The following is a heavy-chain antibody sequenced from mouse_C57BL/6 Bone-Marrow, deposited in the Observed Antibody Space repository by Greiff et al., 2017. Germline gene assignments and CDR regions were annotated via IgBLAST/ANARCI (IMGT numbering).Heavy chain of an antibody. CDR1: GYTFTSYW. CDR3: ARFFYYYGSGFAY. J-gene: IGHJ3*01. V-gene: IGHV1-50*01. CDR2: IDPSDSYT. D-gene: IGHD1-1*01. Sequence: QVQLKQPGAELVKPGASVKLSCKASGYTFTSYWMQWVKQRPGQGLEWIGEIDPSDSYTNYNQKFKGKATLTVDTSSSTAYMQLSSLTSEDSAVYYCARFFYYYGSGFAYWGQGTLVTVSA.